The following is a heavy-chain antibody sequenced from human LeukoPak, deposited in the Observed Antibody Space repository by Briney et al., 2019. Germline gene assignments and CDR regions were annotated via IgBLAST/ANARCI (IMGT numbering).Heavy chain of an antibody. CDR2: IWYDGSKE. J-gene: IGHJ4*02. Sequence: GRPLRLSCAASGFTFSGNGMHWVRQAPGKGLEWVALIWYDGSKEYYADSVKGRFTISRDNSQNTLFLQMNSLRVEDTAVYYCARIWGGTSTLEYWGQGTLVTVSS. CDR1: GFTFSGNG. V-gene: IGHV3-33*03. CDR3: ARIWGGTSTLEY. D-gene: IGHD1-26*01.